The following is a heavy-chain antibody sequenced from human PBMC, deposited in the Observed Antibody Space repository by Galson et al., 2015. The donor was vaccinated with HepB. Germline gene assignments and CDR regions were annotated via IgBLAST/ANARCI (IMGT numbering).Heavy chain of an antibody. J-gene: IGHJ3*02. D-gene: IGHD3-9*01. CDR1: GYTFTSYA. Sequence: SVKVSCKASGYTFTSYAMNWVRQAPGQGLEWMGWINTNTGNPTYAQGFTGRFVFSLDTSVSTAYLRISSLKAEDTAVYYCARDYNDILTGYPYDAFDIWGQGTMVTVSS. CDR2: INTNTGNP. CDR3: ARDYNDILTGYPYDAFDI. V-gene: IGHV7-4-1*02.